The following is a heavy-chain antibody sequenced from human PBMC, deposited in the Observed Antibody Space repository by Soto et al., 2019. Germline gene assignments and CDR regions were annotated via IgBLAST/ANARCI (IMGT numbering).Heavy chain of an antibody. CDR3: ARWDGYGDE. J-gene: IGHJ4*02. V-gene: IGHV3-23*01. CDR2: LSGGGANT. CDR1: GFTFSTYS. D-gene: IGHD5-12*01. Sequence: EVQLLESGGGLVQPGGSLRLSCAASGFTFSTYSMAWVRQAPGKGLAWVSGLSGGGANTLYADSVKGRFTISVDNSKNTVYLQMNSLRVEDTAVYYCARWDGYGDEWGQGTLVTVSS.